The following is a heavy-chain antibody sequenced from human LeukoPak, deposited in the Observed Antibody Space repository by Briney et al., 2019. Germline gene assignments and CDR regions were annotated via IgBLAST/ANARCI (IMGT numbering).Heavy chain of an antibody. CDR1: GYTFTDYY. D-gene: IGHD5-18*01. V-gene: IGHV1-2*02. CDR3: ARAVRGYSYAYLPY. CDR2: INPKSGGT. J-gene: IGHJ4*02. Sequence: GASVKVSCKASGYTFTDYYIHWVRQAPGQGLEWMGWINPKSGGTIYAQKFHGRVTMTRDTSISTAYMELSSLKSDDTAVYYCARAVRGYSYAYLPYWGQGTLVTVSS.